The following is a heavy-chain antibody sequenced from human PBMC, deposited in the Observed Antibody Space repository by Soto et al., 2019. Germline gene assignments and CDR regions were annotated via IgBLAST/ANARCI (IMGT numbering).Heavy chain of an antibody. V-gene: IGHV1-46*03. CDR3: VRDYDFEPGRGWFDP. CDR2: INPSGGST. D-gene: IGHD3-3*01. J-gene: IGHJ5*02. CDR1: GYTFTSYY. Sequence: ASVKVSCKASGYTFTSYYMHWVRQAPGQGLEWMGIINPSGGSTSYAQKFQGRVTMTRDTSTSTVYMELSSLRSEDTAVYYCVRDYDFEPGRGWFDPWSQGTLVTVSS.